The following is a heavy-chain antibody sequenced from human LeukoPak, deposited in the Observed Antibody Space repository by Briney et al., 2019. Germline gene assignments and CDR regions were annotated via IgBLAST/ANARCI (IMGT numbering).Heavy chain of an antibody. D-gene: IGHD3-3*01. CDR1: GFTVSTNY. V-gene: IGHV3-53*01. CDR2: IYSGDNT. Sequence: GGSLRLSCAASGFTVSTNYMSWVRKAPGKGLEWVSVIYSGDNTYYADSVKGRFTISRDNSKNTLYLQMNSLRAEDTAVYYCARRGGIHLEYFDYWGQGTLVTVSS. CDR3: ARRGGIHLEYFDY. J-gene: IGHJ4*02.